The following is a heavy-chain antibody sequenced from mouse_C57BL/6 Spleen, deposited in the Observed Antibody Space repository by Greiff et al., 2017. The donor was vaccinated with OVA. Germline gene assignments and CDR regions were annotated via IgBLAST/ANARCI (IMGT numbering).Heavy chain of an antibody. D-gene: IGHD1-3*01. V-gene: IGHV1-54*01. CDR3: ARRDNYYFDY. CDR1: GYAFTNYL. CDR2: INPGSGGT. Sequence: VQRVESGAELVRPGTSVKVSCKASGYAFTNYLIEWVKQRPGQGLEWIGVINPGSGGTNYNEKFKGKATLTADKSSSTAYMQLSSLTSEDSAVYFCARRDNYYFDYWGQGTTLTVSS. J-gene: IGHJ2*01.